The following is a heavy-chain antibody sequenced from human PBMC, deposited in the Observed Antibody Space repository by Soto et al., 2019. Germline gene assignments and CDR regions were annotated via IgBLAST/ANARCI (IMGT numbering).Heavy chain of an antibody. CDR2: INSDGSST. D-gene: IGHD2-15*01. CDR1: GFTFSSYW. Sequence: EVQLVESGGGLVQPGESLRLACAASGFTFSSYWMHWVRQAPGKGLVWVSRINSDGSSTSYAGSVKGRFTISRDNAKNTLYLQMKSLRAEDTAVYYCVGASLVVAAATREDYWGHGTLVTV. CDR3: VGASLVVAAATREDY. J-gene: IGHJ4*01. V-gene: IGHV3-74*01.